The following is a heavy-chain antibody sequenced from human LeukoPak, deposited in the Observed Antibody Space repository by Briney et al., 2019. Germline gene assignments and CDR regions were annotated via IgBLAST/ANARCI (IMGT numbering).Heavy chain of an antibody. V-gene: IGHV1-2*02. CDR3: ARHNYYDSGTFDY. CDR1: GSTFTDDY. D-gene: IGHD3-22*01. CDR2: INPTGDGT. Sequence: ASVKVSCKASGSTFTDDYIHWVRQAPGQGLEWMGSINPTGDGTHYAQKFQGRITMTRDTSITTAYMELSSLRSDDTAVYYCARHNYYDSGTFDYWGQGTLVTVSS. J-gene: IGHJ4*02.